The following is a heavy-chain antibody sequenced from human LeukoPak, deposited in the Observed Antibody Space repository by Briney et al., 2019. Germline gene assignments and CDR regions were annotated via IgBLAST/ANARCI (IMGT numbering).Heavy chain of an antibody. CDR2: IYSGGST. V-gene: IGHV3-53*01. D-gene: IGHD1-1*01. J-gene: IGHJ3*02. CDR3: ASNLGARNAFDI. CDR1: GFTVSSNY. Sequence: GGSLRLSCAASGFTVSSNYMSWVRQAPGKGLEWVSVIYSGGSTYYADSVKGRFTISRDNSKNTLYLQVNSLRAEDTAVYYCASNLGARNAFDIWGQGTMVTVSS.